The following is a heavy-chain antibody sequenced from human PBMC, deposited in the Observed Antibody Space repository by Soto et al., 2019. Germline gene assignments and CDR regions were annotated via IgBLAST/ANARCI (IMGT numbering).Heavy chain of an antibody. CDR2: ISSSSSYI. D-gene: IGHD3-9*01. CDR1: GFTFSSYS. J-gene: IGHJ6*02. Sequence: GGSLRLSCAASGFTFSSYSMNWVRQAPGKGLEWVSSISSSSSYIYYADSVKGRFTISRDNAKNSLYLQMNSLRAEDTAVYYCARDRGEDYDIVTGYYYYYGMDVWGQGTTVTVSS. CDR3: ARDRGEDYDIVTGYYYYYGMDV. V-gene: IGHV3-21*01.